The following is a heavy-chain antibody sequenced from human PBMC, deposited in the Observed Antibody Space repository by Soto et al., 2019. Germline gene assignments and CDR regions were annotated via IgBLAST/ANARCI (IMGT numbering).Heavy chain of an antibody. CDR3: ARGSNIVATIGES. J-gene: IGHJ4*02. D-gene: IGHD5-12*01. CDR2: INHSGST. V-gene: IGHV4-34*01. CDR1: GGSFSGYY. Sequence: QVQLQQWGAGLLKPSETLSLTCAVYGGSFSGYYWSWIRQPPGKGLEWIGEINHSGSTNYNPSLKSRVTISVDTSKNQFSLKLSSVTAADTAVYYCARGSNIVATIGESWGQGTLVTVSS.